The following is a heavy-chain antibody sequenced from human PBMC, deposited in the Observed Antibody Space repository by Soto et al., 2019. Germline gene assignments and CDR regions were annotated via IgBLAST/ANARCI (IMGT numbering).Heavy chain of an antibody. D-gene: IGHD3-22*01. CDR1: GFTFSSYW. Sequence: GGSLRLSCAASGFTFSSYWMSLVRQAPGKGLEWVANIKQDGSEKYYVDSVKGRFTISRDKAKNSLYLQMNSLRAEDTAVYYCASELLPYDSSLGYFDYWGQGTLVTVYS. V-gene: IGHV3-7*03. J-gene: IGHJ4*02. CDR2: IKQDGSEK. CDR3: ASELLPYDSSLGYFDY.